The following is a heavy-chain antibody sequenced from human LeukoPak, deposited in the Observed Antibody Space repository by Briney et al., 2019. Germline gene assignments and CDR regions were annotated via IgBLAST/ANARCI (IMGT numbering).Heavy chain of an antibody. CDR1: GFTFSSYS. V-gene: IGHV3-21*01. D-gene: IGHD6-19*01. Sequence: GGSLRLSCAASGFTFSSYSMNWVRQAPGKGLEWVSSISSNSSYIYYADSVKGRFTISRDNAKNSLYLQMNSLRAEDTAVYYCARESPRYSGWTDYWGQGTLVTVSS. CDR2: ISSNSSYI. CDR3: ARESPRYSGWTDY. J-gene: IGHJ4*02.